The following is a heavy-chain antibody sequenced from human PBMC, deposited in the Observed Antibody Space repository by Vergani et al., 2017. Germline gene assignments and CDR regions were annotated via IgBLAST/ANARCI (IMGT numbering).Heavy chain of an antibody. V-gene: IGHV1-69*11. Sequence: QVHLVQSGAEVRKPGSSVKVSCKASGGTFSSYSISWVRQAPGQGLEWMGRIVPLLNTANYAQKYQGRVTITADESTSTTYMELSSLRSEDTAVYYCARDSWQYYDILTGYLALDYWGQGTLVTVSS. CDR2: IVPLLNTA. CDR3: ARDSWQYYDILTGYLALDY. CDR1: GGTFSSYS. J-gene: IGHJ4*02. D-gene: IGHD3-9*01.